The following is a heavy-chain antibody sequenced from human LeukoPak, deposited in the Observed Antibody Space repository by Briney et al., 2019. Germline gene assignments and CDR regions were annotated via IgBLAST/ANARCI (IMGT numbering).Heavy chain of an antibody. J-gene: IGHJ3*02. D-gene: IGHD2-15*01. CDR3: AREGLRYCSGGSCYYPGGGGDAFDI. CDR2: TSGSGSST. V-gene: IGHV3-23*01. Sequence: GSLRLSCAASGFTFNTYAMSWVRQAPGKGLEWVLGTSGSGSSTYYADSVKGRFTISRDNAKNSLYLQMNSLRAEDTAVYYCAREGLRYCSGGSCYYPGGGGDAFDIWGQGTMVTVSS. CDR1: GFTFNTYA.